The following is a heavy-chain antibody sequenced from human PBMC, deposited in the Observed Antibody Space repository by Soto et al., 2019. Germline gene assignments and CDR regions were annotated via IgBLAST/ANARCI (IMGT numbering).Heavy chain of an antibody. CDR2: IYYSGST. V-gene: IGHV4-31*03. D-gene: IGHD6-13*01. CDR3: ARAGREAAAGTTDDYYYYMDV. J-gene: IGHJ6*03. Sequence: SETLSLTCTVSGGSISSGGYYWSWIRQHPGKGLEWIGYIYYSGSTYYNPSLKSRVTISVDTSKNQFSLKLSSVTAADTAVYYCARAGREAAAGTTDDYYYYMDVWGKGTTVTVSS. CDR1: GGSISSGGYY.